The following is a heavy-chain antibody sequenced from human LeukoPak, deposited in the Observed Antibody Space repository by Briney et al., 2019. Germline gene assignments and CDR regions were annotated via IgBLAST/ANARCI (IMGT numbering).Heavy chain of an antibody. CDR3: AKDYRPHDFWSGLVDY. CDR2: ISYDGSNK. D-gene: IGHD3-3*01. Sequence: PGGSLRLSCAASGFTFSNYGMHWVRQAPGKGLEWVTLISYDGSNKYYADSVKGRFTISRGNSKNTLYLQMNSLRAEDTAVYYCAKDYRPHDFWSGLVDYWGQGTLVTVSS. J-gene: IGHJ4*02. CDR1: GFTFSNYG. V-gene: IGHV3-30*18.